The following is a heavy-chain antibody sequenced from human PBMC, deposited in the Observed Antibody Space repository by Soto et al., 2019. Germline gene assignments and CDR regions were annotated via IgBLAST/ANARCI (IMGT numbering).Heavy chain of an antibody. CDR2: ISGSGGST. Sequence: PGGSLRLSCAASGFTFSSYAMSWVRQAPGKGLEWVSAISGSGGSTYYADSVKGRFTISRDNSKNTLYLQMNSLRAEDTAVYYCAKSPGYYDSSGYYQGGYYYYGMDVWGQGTTVTVS. J-gene: IGHJ6*02. CDR1: GFTFSSYA. CDR3: AKSPGYYDSSGYYQGGYYYYGMDV. D-gene: IGHD3-22*01. V-gene: IGHV3-23*01.